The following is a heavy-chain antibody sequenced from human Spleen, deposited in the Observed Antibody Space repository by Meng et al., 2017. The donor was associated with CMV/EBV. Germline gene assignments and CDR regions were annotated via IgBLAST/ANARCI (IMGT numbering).Heavy chain of an antibody. V-gene: IGHV3-66*01. CDR1: GFTFQSFT. J-gene: IGHJ6*02. D-gene: IGHD4-17*01. CDR3: AREGGGLDYGDSPSYYYYGMDV. Sequence: GGSLRLSCAASGFTFQSFTMSWVRQAPGKGLEWVSVIYRVGSTYYADSVEGRFTISRDNAKNSLYLQMISLRAEDTAVYYCAREGGGLDYGDSPSYYYYGMDVWGQGTTVTVSS. CDR2: IYRVGST.